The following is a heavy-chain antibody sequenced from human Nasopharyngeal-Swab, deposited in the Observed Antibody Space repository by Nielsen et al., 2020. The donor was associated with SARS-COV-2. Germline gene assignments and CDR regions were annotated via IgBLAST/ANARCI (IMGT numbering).Heavy chain of an antibody. CDR1: GGSISSGGYS. J-gene: IGHJ3*02. CDR2: IYHSGST. Sequence: SETLSLTCAVSGGSISSGGYSWSWIRQPPGKGLEWIGYIYHSGSTYYNPSLKSRVTISVDRSKNQFSLKLSSVTAADTAVYYCARAQITMIVVVNAFDIWGQGTMVTVSS. D-gene: IGHD3-22*01. CDR3: ARAQITMIVVVNAFDI. V-gene: IGHV4-30-2*01.